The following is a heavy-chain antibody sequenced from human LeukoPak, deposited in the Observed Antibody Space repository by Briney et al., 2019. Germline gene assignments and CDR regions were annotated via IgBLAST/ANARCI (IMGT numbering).Heavy chain of an antibody. Sequence: SETLSLTCTVSGGSVSSYYWSWIRQPPGKGLEWIGYIYYSGSTNYNPSLKSRVTISVDTSKNQFSLKLSSVTAADTAVYYCARVRSASGYYRAKGGRHFDYWGQGTLVTVSS. CDR1: GGSVSSYY. D-gene: IGHD3-3*01. J-gene: IGHJ4*02. V-gene: IGHV4-59*02. CDR3: ARVRSASGYYRAKGGRHFDY. CDR2: IYYSGST.